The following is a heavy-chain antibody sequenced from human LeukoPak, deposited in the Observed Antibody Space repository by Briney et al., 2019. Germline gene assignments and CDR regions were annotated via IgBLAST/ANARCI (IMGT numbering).Heavy chain of an antibody. Sequence: SETLSLTCAVSGYPISSGYWWSWVRQPPGKGLEWIGEILHTGSTNYNPSLKSRVTISVDKSKNQFSLKLTSVTAADTAVYYCARNGAYSADSWGQGTLLTVSS. D-gene: IGHD2-15*01. CDR1: GYPISSGYW. J-gene: IGHJ4*02. CDR2: ILHTGST. V-gene: IGHV4-4*02. CDR3: ARNGAYSADS.